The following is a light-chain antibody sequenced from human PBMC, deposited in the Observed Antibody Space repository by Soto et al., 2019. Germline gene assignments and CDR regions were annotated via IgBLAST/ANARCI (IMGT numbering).Light chain of an antibody. CDR2: ANN. CDR1: SXNIGAGYD. V-gene: IGLV1-40*01. CDR3: QSYESSRSGYV. Sequence: QSVLTQPPSVSGAPGQRVTISCTGSSXNIGAGYDVHWYQQLPGTAPKLLIYANNIRPSGVPGRFSGSKSGTSASLAITGRQAEDEADYYCQSYESSRSGYVFGTGTKVTVL. J-gene: IGLJ1*01.